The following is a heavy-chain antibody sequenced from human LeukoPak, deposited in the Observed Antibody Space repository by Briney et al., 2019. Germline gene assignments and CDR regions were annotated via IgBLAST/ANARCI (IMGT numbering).Heavy chain of an antibody. D-gene: IGHD2-2*01. J-gene: IGHJ1*01. CDR3: ARAGRHCSTPSCYRRAEYFQH. Sequence: GESLKISCKGSGYSFTSYWIGWVRQMPGKGLEGMGIIYPGDSYTRYSPSFQGQVTISVDKSISTAYLQWSSLKASDTAMYYCARAGRHCSTPSCYRRAEYFQHWGQGTLVTVSS. V-gene: IGHV5-51*01. CDR2: IYPGDSYT. CDR1: GYSFTSYW.